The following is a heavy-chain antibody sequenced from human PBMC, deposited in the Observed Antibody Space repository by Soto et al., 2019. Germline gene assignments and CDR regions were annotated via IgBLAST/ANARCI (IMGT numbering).Heavy chain of an antibody. CDR1: GYTFTSYY. D-gene: IGHD2-2*01. V-gene: IGHV1-46*01. J-gene: IGHJ6*02. CDR2: INPSGGST. CDR3: ARVLGYCSSTSCGYYGMDV. Sequence: QVQLVQSGAEVKKPGASVKVSCKASGYTFTSYYMHWVRQAPGQGLEWMGIINPSGGSTSYAQKFQFRVTMTRDTSTSTVYMELSSLRSEDTAVYYCARVLGYCSSTSCGYYGMDVWGQGTTVTVSS.